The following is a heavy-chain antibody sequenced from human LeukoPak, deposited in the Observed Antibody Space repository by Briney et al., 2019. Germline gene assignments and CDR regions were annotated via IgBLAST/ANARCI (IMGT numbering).Heavy chain of an antibody. V-gene: IGHV3-53*01. D-gene: IGHD2-2*02. CDR3: ARPIVPATAIPRGLGY. CDR1: GFIVNTNY. Sequence: PGGSLRLSCAASGFIVNTNYMTWVRQAPGRGLEWVSFIYADDTTYYADSVKGRFTISRDTSKNTLYLQMNSLRAEDTAVYYCARPIVPATAIPRGLGYWGQGTLVTVSS. CDR2: IYADDTT. J-gene: IGHJ4*02.